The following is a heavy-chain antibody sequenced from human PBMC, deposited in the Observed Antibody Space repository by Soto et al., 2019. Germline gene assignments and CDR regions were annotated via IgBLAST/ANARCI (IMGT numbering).Heavy chain of an antibody. V-gene: IGHV5-10-1*01. CDR3: ARHSLGGDYSYGMDV. D-gene: IGHD4-17*01. CDR2: IDPSDSYT. CDR1: GYSFTSYW. J-gene: IGHJ6*02. Sequence: PGESLKISCKGSGYSFTSYWISWARQMPGKGLEWMGRIDPSDSYTNYSPSFQGHVTISADKSISTAYLQWSSLKASDTAMYYCARHSLGGDYSYGMDVWGQGTTVTVSS.